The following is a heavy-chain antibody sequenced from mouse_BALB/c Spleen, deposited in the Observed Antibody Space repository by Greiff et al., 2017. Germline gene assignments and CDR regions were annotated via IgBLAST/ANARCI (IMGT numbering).Heavy chain of an antibody. CDR3: AREGPYSSAMDY. V-gene: IGHV1-54*01. CDR2: INPGSGGT. D-gene: IGHD2-10*01. CDR1: GYAFTNYL. Sequence: QVHVKQSGAELVRPGTSVKVSCKASGYAFTNYLIEWVKQRPGQGLEWIGVINPGSGGTNYTEKFKGKATLTADKSSSTAYMQLSSLTSDDSAVYFCAREGPYSSAMDYWGQGTSVTVSS. J-gene: IGHJ4*01.